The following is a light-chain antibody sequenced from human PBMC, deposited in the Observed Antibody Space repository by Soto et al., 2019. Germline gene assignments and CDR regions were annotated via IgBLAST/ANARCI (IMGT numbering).Light chain of an antibody. J-gene: IGKJ1*01. CDR2: DAS. CDR1: QNVDSX. Sequence: DIQMTQSPSTLSASLGDRFSITCGSVQNVDSXLAWYQQKPQKAPKLLIFDASTLESGVPSRFSGSGSGTEFTLTISSLQPDDFATYYCQQYNTYQGTFGPGTKVDIK. V-gene: IGKV1-5*01. CDR3: QQYNTYQGT.